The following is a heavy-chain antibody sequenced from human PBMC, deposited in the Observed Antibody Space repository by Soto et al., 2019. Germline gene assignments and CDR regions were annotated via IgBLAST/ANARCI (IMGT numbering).Heavy chain of an antibody. D-gene: IGHD6-19*01. CDR2: IWYDGSNI. CDR3: VRGQQWARD. J-gene: IGHJ4*02. V-gene: IGHV3-33*03. Sequence: QVQLLESGGGAVQPGRSLRLSCAASGFTFSSYGMQWVRQAPGTGLEWLALIWYDGSNIDYADSVKGRFTISRDNSKKTQFLQRSSLGVEDTCVYYCVRGQQWARDWGQGNQVTVSS. CDR1: GFTFSSYG.